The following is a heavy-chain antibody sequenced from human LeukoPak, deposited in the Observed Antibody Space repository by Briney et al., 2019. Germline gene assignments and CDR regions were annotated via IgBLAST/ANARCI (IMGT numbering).Heavy chain of an antibody. CDR3: ARDGWSGYYMDV. V-gene: IGHV4-61*01. J-gene: IGHJ6*03. D-gene: IGHD3-3*01. Sequence: SETLSLTCTVSGGSTSSSSYYWGWIPQPPGKGLEWIGYIHYSGSTNYNPSLKSRVTMSVDTSKNQFSLKLTSVTSADTAVYYCARDGWSGYYMDVWGKGTTVTVSS. CDR1: GGSTSSSSYY. CDR2: IHYSGST.